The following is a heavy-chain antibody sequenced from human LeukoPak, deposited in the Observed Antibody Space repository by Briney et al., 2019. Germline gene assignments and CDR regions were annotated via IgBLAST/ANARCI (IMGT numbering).Heavy chain of an antibody. V-gene: IGHV3-23*01. J-gene: IGHJ4*02. Sequence: GGSLRLSHAASGITFSSYAMSWVRQAPRKGLEWGSGISDSGGSTYYADSVKGRFTISRDNSKNTLYLQVNSLRAEDTAVYYCAKGYCSGGSCWDYFDYWGQGTLVTVSS. CDR1: GITFSSYA. CDR2: ISDSGGST. D-gene: IGHD2-15*01. CDR3: AKGYCSGGSCWDYFDY.